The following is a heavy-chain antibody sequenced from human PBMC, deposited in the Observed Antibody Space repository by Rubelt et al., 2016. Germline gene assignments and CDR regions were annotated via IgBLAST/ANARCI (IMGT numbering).Heavy chain of an antibody. CDR2: INHSGST. V-gene: IGHV4-34*01. CDR1: GYY. J-gene: IGHJ3*02. D-gene: IGHD6-19*01. Sequence: GYYWSWIRQPPGKGLEWIGAINHSGSTNYNPSLKSRVTISVDTSKNQFSLKLSSVTAADTAVYYCASGSSEWLMDAFDIWGQGTMVTVSS. CDR3: ASGSSEWLMDAFDI.